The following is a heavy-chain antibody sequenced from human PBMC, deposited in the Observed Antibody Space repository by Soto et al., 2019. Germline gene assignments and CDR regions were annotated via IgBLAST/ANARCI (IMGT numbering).Heavy chain of an antibody. CDR2: ISSSSSTI. CDR1: GFTFSSSS. V-gene: IGHV3-48*01. J-gene: IGHJ6*03. Sequence: PGGSPRLSCAACGFTFSSSSMNWARQAPGKGLEWVSYISSSSSTIYYADSVKGRFTISRDNAKNSLYLQMNSLRAEDTAVYYCARETGYSYDCYYYYYMDVWGKGTTVTVSS. CDR3: ARETGYSYDCYYYYYMDV. D-gene: IGHD5-18*01.